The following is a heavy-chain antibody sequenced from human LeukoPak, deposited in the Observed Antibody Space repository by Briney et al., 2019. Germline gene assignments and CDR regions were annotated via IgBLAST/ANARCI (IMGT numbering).Heavy chain of an antibody. J-gene: IGHJ4*02. D-gene: IGHD4-23*01. V-gene: IGHV3-23*01. CDR2: ISTTGGST. Sequence: GGSLRHSCAASGFSFNNYAMSGVRQAPGKGLEWVSAISTTGGSTYYEDSVKGRFTVSRDNSKNTLSLQMNSLRVEDTALYYCAKDWTTVVTPKGYYFDSWGQGTLVTVSS. CDR1: GFSFNNYA. CDR3: AKDWTTVVTPKGYYFDS.